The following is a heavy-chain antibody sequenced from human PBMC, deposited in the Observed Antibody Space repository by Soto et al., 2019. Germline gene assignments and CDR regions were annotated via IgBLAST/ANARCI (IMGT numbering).Heavy chain of an antibody. CDR1: GFTFSSYG. Sequence: GGSLRLSCAASGFTFSSYGMHWVRQAPGKGLEWVAVIWYDGSNKYYADSVKGRFTISRDNSKNTLYLQMNSLRAEDTAVYYCARDLRYTVSPRYYYYGMDVWGQGTTVTVSS. CDR3: ARDLRYTVSPRYYYYGMDV. CDR2: IWYDGSNK. D-gene: IGHD4-17*01. J-gene: IGHJ6*02. V-gene: IGHV3-33*01.